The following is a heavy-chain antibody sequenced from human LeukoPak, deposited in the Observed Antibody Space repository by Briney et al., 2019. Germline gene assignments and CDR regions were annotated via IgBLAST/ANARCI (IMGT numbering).Heavy chain of an antibody. CDR2: ISSDGNLI. V-gene: IGHV3-30*04. CDR3: AREEYDYALGALDV. Sequence: PGRSLRLSCATSGFTFSRYAKQRVRQPPGKGLEWVAVISSDGNLIFYEDSVKGRFTISRDNSKNTVYLQMNSLRAEDTAVFYCAREEYDYALGALDVWGQGTTVSVSS. J-gene: IGHJ6*02. D-gene: IGHD4/OR15-4a*01. CDR1: GFTFSRYA.